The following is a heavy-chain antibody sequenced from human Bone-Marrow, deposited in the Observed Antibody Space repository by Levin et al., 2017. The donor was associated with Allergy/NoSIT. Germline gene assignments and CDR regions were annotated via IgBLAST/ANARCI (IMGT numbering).Heavy chain of an antibody. D-gene: IGHD3-10*01. CDR3: ARSNSPFGGPDY. CDR1: GFTFSDYY. CDR2: ISSSSSYT. Sequence: GESLKISCAASGFTFSDYYMSWIRQAPGKGLEWVSYISSSSSYTNYADSVKGRFTISRDNAKNSLYLQMNSLRAEDTAVYYCARSNSPFGGPDYWGQGTLVTVSS. J-gene: IGHJ4*02. V-gene: IGHV3-11*03.